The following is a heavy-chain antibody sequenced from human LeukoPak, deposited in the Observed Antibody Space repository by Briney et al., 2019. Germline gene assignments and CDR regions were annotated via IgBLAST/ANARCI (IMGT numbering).Heavy chain of an antibody. Sequence: GGSLRLSCAASGFTFSSYWMSWVRQAPGKGLEWMANIKQDGSEKYYVDSVKGRFTISRDNAKNSLYLQMNSLRAEDTAVYYCARGNDYGDYVSLDWGQGTLVTVSS. CDR1: GFTFSSYW. CDR2: IKQDGSEK. V-gene: IGHV3-7*01. CDR3: ARGNDYGDYVSLD. J-gene: IGHJ4*02. D-gene: IGHD4-17*01.